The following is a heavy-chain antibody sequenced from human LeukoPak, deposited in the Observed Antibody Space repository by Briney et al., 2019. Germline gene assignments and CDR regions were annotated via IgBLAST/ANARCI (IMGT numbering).Heavy chain of an antibody. V-gene: IGHV3-48*01. CDR2: ISGSSNVI. J-gene: IGHJ6*03. CDR1: GFTFSTHT. Sequence: GGSLRLSCAASGFTFSTHTMAWVRQAPGKGLEWLSYISGSSNVIYYADSVKGRFTISRDNAKDSLYLQMNSLKAEDTAVYYCARGPYYMDVWGKGTTVTVSS. CDR3: ARGPYYMDV.